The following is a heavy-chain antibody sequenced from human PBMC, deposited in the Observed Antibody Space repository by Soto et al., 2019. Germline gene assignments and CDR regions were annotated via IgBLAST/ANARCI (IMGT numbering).Heavy chain of an antibody. CDR3: ARVIPGADAWCDP. V-gene: IGHV1-18*01. Sequence: QGQLVKYGAEVKKPGASVKVSCTASGNTFTNFGVTWVRPATGQGLEWMGWISAYTDDPNYAQKFKGRVTMTIDTATRTAYLDLRSLTSDDTAVYYFARVIPGADAWCDPWGQGTLVTVAS. CDR2: ISAYTDDP. CDR1: GNTFTNFG. J-gene: IGHJ5*02. D-gene: IGHD2-2*01.